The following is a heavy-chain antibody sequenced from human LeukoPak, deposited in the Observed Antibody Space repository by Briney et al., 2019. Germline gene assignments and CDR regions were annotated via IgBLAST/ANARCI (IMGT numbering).Heavy chain of an antibody. J-gene: IGHJ4*02. V-gene: IGHV3-23*01. Sequence: GGSLRLSCAASGFTFSIFAMTWVRQAPGKGLEWVSAISGTGDNTYYADSVKGRFTISRDNSKNTLYLQMNSLRPEDTAIYYCAKDRSYWGQGTLVTVSS. CDR3: AKDRSY. CDR2: ISGTGDNT. CDR1: GFTFSIFA.